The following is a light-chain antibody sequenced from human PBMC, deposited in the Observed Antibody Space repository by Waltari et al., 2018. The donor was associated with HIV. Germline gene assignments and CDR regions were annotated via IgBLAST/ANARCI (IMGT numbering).Light chain of an antibody. Sequence: DIVMTKSPLSMPVPPGGPASIPCSLSQSLLHSNVNNYLDWYLQKPGQSPQLLIYLGSNRASGVPDRFSGSGSGTDFTLKISRVEAEDVGVYYCMQALQTPWTFGQGTKVEIK. CDR1: QSLLHSNVNNY. CDR3: MQALQTPWT. CDR2: LGS. V-gene: IGKV2-28*01. J-gene: IGKJ1*01.